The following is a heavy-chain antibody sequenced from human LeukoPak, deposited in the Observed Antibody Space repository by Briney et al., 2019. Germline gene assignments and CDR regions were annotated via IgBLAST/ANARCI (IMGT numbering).Heavy chain of an antibody. D-gene: IGHD6-19*01. J-gene: IGHJ4*02. Sequence: GGSLRLSCAVSGFTFDDYAMHRVRQAPGKGLEWVSGISWNSGSIDYADSVKGRFTISRDNAKNSLYLQMNSLRAEDTALYYCAKGASIAVAGTLDYWSQGTLVTVSS. CDR3: AKGASIAVAGTLDY. CDR1: GFTFDDYA. CDR2: ISWNSGSI. V-gene: IGHV3-9*01.